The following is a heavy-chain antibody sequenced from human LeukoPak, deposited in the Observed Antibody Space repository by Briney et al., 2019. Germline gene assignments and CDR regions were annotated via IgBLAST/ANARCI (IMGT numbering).Heavy chain of an antibody. V-gene: IGHV3-23*01. CDR3: VRHDSYIPF. Sequence: GGSLTLSCAASGFTVKNYAMSWVRQTPGMGLEWVSAISDNDGSTYYTDSVKGRFTISRDNSKDTVYLQMNNLRAADTALYFCVRHDSYIPFWGQGSLVTVSS. D-gene: IGHD5-18*01. J-gene: IGHJ1*01. CDR2: ISDNDGST. CDR1: GFTVKNYA.